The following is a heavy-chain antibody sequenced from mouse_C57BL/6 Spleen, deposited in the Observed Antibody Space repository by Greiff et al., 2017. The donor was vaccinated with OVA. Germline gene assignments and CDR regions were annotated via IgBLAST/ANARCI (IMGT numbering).Heavy chain of an antibody. CDR3: AREGTEGYFDV. Sequence: QVQLQQSGAELVKPGASVKLSCKASGYTFTSYWMHWVKQRPGQGLEWIGMIHPNSGSTNYNEKFKSKATLTVDKSSSTAYMQLSSLTSEDSAVYYCAREGTEGYFDVWGTGTTVTVSS. CDR1: GYTFTSYW. CDR2: IHPNSGST. J-gene: IGHJ1*03. V-gene: IGHV1-64*01. D-gene: IGHD2-14*01.